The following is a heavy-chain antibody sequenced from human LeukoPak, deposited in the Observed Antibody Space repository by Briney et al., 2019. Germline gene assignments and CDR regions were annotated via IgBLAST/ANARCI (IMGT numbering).Heavy chain of an antibody. J-gene: IGHJ4*02. CDR2: INPNSGGT. D-gene: IGHD4-11*01. Sequence: ALVKVSCKASGYTFTGYYMHWVRQAPGQGLEWMGWINPNSGGTNYAQKFQGRVTMTRDTSISTAYMELSRLRSDDTAVYYCARAADYSEDFDYWGQGTLVTVSS. V-gene: IGHV1-2*02. CDR1: GYTFTGYY. CDR3: ARAADYSEDFDY.